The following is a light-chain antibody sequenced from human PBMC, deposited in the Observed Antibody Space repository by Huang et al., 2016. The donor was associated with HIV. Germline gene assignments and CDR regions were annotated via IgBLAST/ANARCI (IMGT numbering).Light chain of an antibody. V-gene: IGKV3-15*01. CDR2: GAS. CDR3: QQYDNWPLT. J-gene: IGKJ5*01. CDR1: HSVSSN. Sequence: ERVMTQSPATLSVAPGERVTLSCRASHSVSSNLAWYQQKPGQAPRLLIDGASTRATGLPARFSGSGSGTEFTLAISSLQSEDSGVYFCQQYDNWPLTFGQGTRLEIK.